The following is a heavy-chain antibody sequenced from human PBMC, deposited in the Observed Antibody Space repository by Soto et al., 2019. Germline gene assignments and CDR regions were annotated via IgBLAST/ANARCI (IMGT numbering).Heavy chain of an antibody. J-gene: IGHJ6*02. D-gene: IGHD2-15*01. CDR1: GGTFSSYA. CDR2: IIPIFGTA. V-gene: IGHV1-69*13. Sequence: SVKVSCKASGGTFSSYAINWVRQAPGQGLEWMGGIIPIFGTANYAQKFQGRVTITADESTNTAYMELSSLRSEDTAVYYCARGSGGSSYYYYGMDVWGQGTTVTVSS. CDR3: ARGSGGSSYYYYGMDV.